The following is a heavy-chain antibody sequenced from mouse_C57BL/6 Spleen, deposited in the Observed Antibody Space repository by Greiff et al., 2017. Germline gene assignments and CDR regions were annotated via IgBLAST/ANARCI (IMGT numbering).Heavy chain of an antibody. Sequence: VQLQQSGPELVKPGASVKISCKASGYTFTDYYMNWVKQSHGKSLEWIGDINPNNGGTSYNQKFKGKATLTVDKSSSTAYMELRSLTSEDSAVYYCARDYGYSDYWGQGTTLTVSS. CDR2: INPNNGGT. J-gene: IGHJ2*01. CDR1: GYTFTDYY. V-gene: IGHV1-26*01. CDR3: ARDYGYSDY. D-gene: IGHD1-1*02.